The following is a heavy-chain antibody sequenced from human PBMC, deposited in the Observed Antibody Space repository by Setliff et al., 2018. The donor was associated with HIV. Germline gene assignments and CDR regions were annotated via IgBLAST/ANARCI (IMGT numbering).Heavy chain of an antibody. V-gene: IGHV1-18*01. Sequence: ASVKVSCKASGYTFTSYGISWVRQAPGQGLEWMGWISAYNGNTNYAQKLQGRVTMTTDTSTSTAYMELRSLRSDDTAVYYCARGGMYGYKLSGLVFQHWGQGVLVTVSS. D-gene: IGHD5-12*01. J-gene: IGHJ1*01. CDR3: ARGGMYGYKLSGLVFQH. CDR1: GYTFTSYG. CDR2: ISAYNGNT.